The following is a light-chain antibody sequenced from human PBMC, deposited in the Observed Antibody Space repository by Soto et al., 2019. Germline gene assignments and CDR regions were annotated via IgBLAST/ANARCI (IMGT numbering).Light chain of an antibody. Sequence: QSVLTQPPSVSGAPGQRVTISCTGSSSNIGAGYDVHWYQQLPGTAPKLLIYGNSNRPSGVPDRFSGSKSGTSASLAITGLQAEDYADYYCQSYDSSLSGVVFGGGTKLNV. CDR1: SSNIGAGYD. V-gene: IGLV1-40*01. J-gene: IGLJ2*01. CDR2: GNS. CDR3: QSYDSSLSGVV.